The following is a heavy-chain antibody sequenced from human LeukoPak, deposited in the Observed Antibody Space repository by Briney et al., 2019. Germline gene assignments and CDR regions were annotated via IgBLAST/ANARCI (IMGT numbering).Heavy chain of an antibody. CDR1: GGSISSYY. J-gene: IGHJ5*02. D-gene: IGHD3-10*01. CDR2: IYYSGST. V-gene: IGHV4-59*01. CDR3: AREERFGAHVYWFGP. Sequence: SETLSLTCTVSGGSISSYYWSWIRQPPGKGLEWIGYIYYSGSTNYNPSLKSRVTISVDTSKNQFSLKLSPVTAADTAVYYCAREERFGAHVYWFGPWGQGTLVTVSS.